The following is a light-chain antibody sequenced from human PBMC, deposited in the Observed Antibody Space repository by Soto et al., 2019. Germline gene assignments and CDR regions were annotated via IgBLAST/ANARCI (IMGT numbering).Light chain of an antibody. Sequence: QSVLTQPASVSGSPGQSITISCTGTSSDFGGNKYVSWYQQHPGKAPKLMIYEVTNRPSGVSNRFSGSKSGNTASLTISGLQAEDEADYYCSSYTSSSPYLFGNGTKLTVL. J-gene: IGLJ1*01. CDR3: SSYTSSSPYL. CDR1: SSDFGGNKY. V-gene: IGLV2-14*01. CDR2: EVT.